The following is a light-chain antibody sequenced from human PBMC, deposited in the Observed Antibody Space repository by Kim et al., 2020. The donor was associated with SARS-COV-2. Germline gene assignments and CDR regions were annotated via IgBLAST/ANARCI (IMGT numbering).Light chain of an antibody. Sequence: EIVLTQSPGTLSLSPGERATLSCRASQSVSRTYLAWYQQKPGQPPRLLIFGTSNGTTGVPDRFSGGGAGTDFTLTISRLEPEDFAVYYWQQYGGYPRTFGQGTKVDIK. J-gene: IGKJ1*01. CDR2: GTS. V-gene: IGKV3-20*01. CDR1: QSVSRTY. CDR3: QQYGGYPRT.